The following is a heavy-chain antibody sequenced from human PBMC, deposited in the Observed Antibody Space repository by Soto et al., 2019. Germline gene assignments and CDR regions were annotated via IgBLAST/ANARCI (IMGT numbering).Heavy chain of an antibody. CDR1: GFTFSSYA. CDR2: ISYDGSNK. V-gene: IGHV3-30-3*01. J-gene: IGHJ4*02. CDR3: ARPMKRFLEWPFDY. Sequence: QVQLVESGGGVVQPGRSLRLSCAASGFTFSSYAMHWVRQAPGKGLEWGAVISYDGSNKYYADSVKGRFTISRDNSKNTLYLQMNSLRAEDTAVYYCARPMKRFLEWPFDYWGQGTLVTVSS. D-gene: IGHD3-3*01.